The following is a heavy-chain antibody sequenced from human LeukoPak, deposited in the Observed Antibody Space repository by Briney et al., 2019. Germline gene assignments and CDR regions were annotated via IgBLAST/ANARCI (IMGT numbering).Heavy chain of an antibody. Sequence: PGGSLSLSCAASGFTFSSYWMSWVRQAPGKGLEWVANIKQDGSEKYYVDPVKGRFTISRDNAKNSLYLQMNSLRAEDTAVYYCARDGDYGGSYNDIWGQGSMVTVSS. V-gene: IGHV3-7*01. CDR3: ARDGDYGGSYNDI. CDR1: GFTFSSYW. CDR2: IKQDGSEK. D-gene: IGHD4/OR15-4a*01. J-gene: IGHJ3*02.